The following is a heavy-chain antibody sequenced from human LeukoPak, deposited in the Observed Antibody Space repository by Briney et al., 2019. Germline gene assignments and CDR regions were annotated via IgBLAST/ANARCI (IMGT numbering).Heavy chain of an antibody. CDR3: AKEGSSGWYDY. Sequence: SGGSLRLSCAASGFTFDDYAMHWVRQAPGKCLEWVSGISWNSGSIGYADSVKGRFTISRDNAKNSLYLQMNSLRAEDMALYYCAKEGSSGWYDYWGQGTLVTVSS. J-gene: IGHJ4*02. D-gene: IGHD6-19*01. V-gene: IGHV3-9*03. CDR1: GFTFDDYA. CDR2: ISWNSGSI.